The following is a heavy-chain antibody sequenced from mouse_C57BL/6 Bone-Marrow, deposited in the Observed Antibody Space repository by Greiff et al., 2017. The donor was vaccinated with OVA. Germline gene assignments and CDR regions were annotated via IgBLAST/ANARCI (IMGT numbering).Heavy chain of an antibody. V-gene: IGHV7-3*01. Sequence: EVKLVESGGGLVQPGGSLSLSCAASGFTFTDYYMSWVRQPPGKALEWLGFIRNKANGYTTEYSASVKGRFTISRDNSQSILYLQMNALRAEYSATYYCARYLTTVVGFDYWGQGTTLTVSS. CDR2: IRNKANGYTT. D-gene: IGHD1-1*01. CDR1: GFTFTDYY. J-gene: IGHJ2*01. CDR3: ARYLTTVVGFDY.